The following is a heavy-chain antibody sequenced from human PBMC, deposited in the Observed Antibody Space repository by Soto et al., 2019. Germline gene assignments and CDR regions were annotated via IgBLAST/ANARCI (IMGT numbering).Heavy chain of an antibody. CDR2: IIPYYNTL. J-gene: IGHJ4*02. V-gene: IGHV1-69*01. D-gene: IGHD6-13*01. CDR1: EGTFNSYA. CDR3: ARGASRWYPYFVDS. Sequence: QAQVVQSGAAVRKPGSSVQLSCKASEGTFNSYAIAWVRQAPGQGLEWMGGIIPYYNTLNYAQKFQDRVTITADDSTNTVYMELSSLRADDTAVYFCARGASRWYPYFVDSWAQGTLVTVSA.